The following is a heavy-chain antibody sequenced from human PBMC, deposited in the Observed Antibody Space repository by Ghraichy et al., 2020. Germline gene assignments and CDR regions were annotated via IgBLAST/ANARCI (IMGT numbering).Heavy chain of an antibody. CDR3: ARDDGYTNYFDY. D-gene: IGHD5-24*01. Sequence: LSLTCTVSGGSISSGTYYWSWIRQPAGKGLEWIGRIYTSGNTNYNPSLKSRVTISLDTSKNQFSLRLSSVTAADTAIYYCARDDGYTNYFDYWGQGTLVTVTS. CDR2: IYTSGNT. V-gene: IGHV4-61*02. CDR1: GGSISSGTYY. J-gene: IGHJ4*02.